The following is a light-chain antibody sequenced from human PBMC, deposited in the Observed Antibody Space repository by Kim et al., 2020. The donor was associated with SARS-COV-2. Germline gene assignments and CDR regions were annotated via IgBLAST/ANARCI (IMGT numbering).Light chain of an antibody. CDR3: NAYTTTSMYI. V-gene: IGLV2-14*03. CDR2: DVI. J-gene: IGLJ2*01. CDR1: SSDVGAYNP. Sequence: QSALTQPASVSGSPGQSITISCTGTSSDVGAYNPVSWYQQHPGKAPKLMIYDVINRPSGVSNRFSGSRSGSTASLTISVLQAEDEADYYCNAYTTTSMYIFGGETQLTVL.